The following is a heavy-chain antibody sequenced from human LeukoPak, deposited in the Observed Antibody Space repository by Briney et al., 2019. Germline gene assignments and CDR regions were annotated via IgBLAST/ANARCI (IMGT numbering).Heavy chain of an antibody. V-gene: IGHV1-69*06. CDR1: GYTFTSYG. CDR2: IIPIFGTA. CDR3: ASVTIFGVSLPLGGNWFDP. Sequence: GASVKVSCKASGYTFTSYGISWVRQAPGQGLEWMGGIIPIFGTANYAQKFQGRVTITADKSTNTAYMELSSLRSEDTAVYYCASVTIFGVSLPLGGNWFDPWGQGTLVTVSS. J-gene: IGHJ5*02. D-gene: IGHD3-3*01.